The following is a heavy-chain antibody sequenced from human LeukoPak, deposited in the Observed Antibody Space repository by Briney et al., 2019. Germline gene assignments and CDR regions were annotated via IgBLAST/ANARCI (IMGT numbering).Heavy chain of an antibody. Sequence: GGSLRLSCAASGFTFSSYWMTWVRQAPGKGLEWVANIGEDGSEKYYVDSVKGRFTISRDNAKNSLYLQVNSLRAEDTAVYYCLTIVESVASDIWGQGTMVTVSS. CDR2: IGEDGSEK. CDR3: LTIVESVASDI. CDR1: GFTFSSYW. J-gene: IGHJ3*02. V-gene: IGHV3-7*01. D-gene: IGHD1-26*01.